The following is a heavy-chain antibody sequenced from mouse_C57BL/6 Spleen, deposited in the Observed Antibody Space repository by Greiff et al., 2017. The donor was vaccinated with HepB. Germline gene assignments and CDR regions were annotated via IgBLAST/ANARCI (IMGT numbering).Heavy chain of an antibody. D-gene: IGHD2-2*01. CDR1: GFSFTSYG. V-gene: IGHV2-2*01. J-gene: IGHJ2*01. CDR2: IWSGGST. CDR3: ARDAPYGYPFGY. Sequence: QVHVKQSGPGLVQPSQSLSITCTVSGFSFTSYGVHWVRQSPGKGLEWLGVIWSGGSTDYNAAFISRLSISKDNSKSQVFFKMNSLQADDTAIYYCARDAPYGYPFGYWGQGTTLTVSS.